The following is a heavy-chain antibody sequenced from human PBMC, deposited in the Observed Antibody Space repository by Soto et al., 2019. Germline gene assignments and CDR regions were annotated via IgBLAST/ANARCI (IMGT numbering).Heavy chain of an antibody. J-gene: IGHJ6*02. CDR2: IDPSDSYT. V-gene: IGHV5-10-1*01. D-gene: IGHD1-1*01. Sequence: PGESLKISCKGSGYSFTSYWISWVRQMPGKGLEWMGRIDPSDSYTNYSPSFQGHVTISADKSISTAYLQWSSLKASDTAMYYCARHYDWKLNQDGMDVWGQGTTVTVSS. CDR3: ARHYDWKLNQDGMDV. CDR1: GYSFTSYW.